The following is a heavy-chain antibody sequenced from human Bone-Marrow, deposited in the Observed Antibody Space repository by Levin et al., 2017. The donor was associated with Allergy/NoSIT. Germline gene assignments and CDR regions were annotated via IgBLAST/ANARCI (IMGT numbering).Heavy chain of an antibody. J-gene: IGHJ4*02. CDR1: GFTFNNYA. CDR3: ARDNWDEWFGELPY. V-gene: IGHV3-30*04. CDR2: ISHDGNRQ. Sequence: GGSLRLSCAASGFTFNNYAINWVRQAPGKGLEWLAVISHDGNRQYYADSVKGRFTISRDNSKNTVFLHVSSLTADDTAVYYCARDNWDEWFGELPYWGQGTLVTVSS. D-gene: IGHD3-10*01.